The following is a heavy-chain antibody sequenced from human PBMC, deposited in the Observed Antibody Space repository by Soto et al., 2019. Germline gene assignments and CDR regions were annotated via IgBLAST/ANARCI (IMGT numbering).Heavy chain of an antibody. J-gene: IGHJ4*02. CDR1: GFTFSSYW. CDR2: IKQDGSEK. V-gene: IGHV3-7*03. D-gene: IGHD6-19*01. Sequence: EVQLVESGGGLVQPGGSLRLSCAASGFTFSSYWMSWVRQAPGKGLEWVANIKQDGSEKYYVDSVKGRFTISRDNAKNSLYLQMNSLRAEDTAVYCCARDLPYSSVDYWGQGTLVTVSS. CDR3: ARDLPYSSVDY.